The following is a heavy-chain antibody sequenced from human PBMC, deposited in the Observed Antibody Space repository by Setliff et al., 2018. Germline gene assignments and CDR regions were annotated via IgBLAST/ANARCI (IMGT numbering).Heavy chain of an antibody. Sequence: SETLSLTCTASGGSISSYYWSWIRQPPGKGLEWIGYVYTSGSTNYNPSLKSRVTISVDTSKNQFSLKLSSVTAADTAVYYCARSRGYKHDSSGYYYDHYYYYYMDVWGKGTPVTV. CDR3: ARSRGYKHDSSGYYYDHYYYYYMDV. CDR2: VYTSGST. J-gene: IGHJ6*03. CDR1: GGSISSYY. V-gene: IGHV4-4*08. D-gene: IGHD3-22*01.